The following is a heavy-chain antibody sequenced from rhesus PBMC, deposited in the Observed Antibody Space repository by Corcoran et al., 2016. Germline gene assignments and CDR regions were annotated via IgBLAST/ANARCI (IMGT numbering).Heavy chain of an antibody. CDR2: MSGTGGST. Sequence: QVQLQASGPGLVKPSEPLSLPCAVSGGSISSHYWSCFRQPPARGLEWIGRMSGTGGSTDYNPSLKSRVTISTDTSKNQFSLKLSSVTAADTAVYYCARDRFTIWTGYYRFDYGGQGVLVTVSS. V-gene: IGHV4-160*01. CDR3: ARDRFTIWTGYYRFDY. CDR1: GGSISSHY. D-gene: IGHD3-3*01. J-gene: IGHJ4*01.